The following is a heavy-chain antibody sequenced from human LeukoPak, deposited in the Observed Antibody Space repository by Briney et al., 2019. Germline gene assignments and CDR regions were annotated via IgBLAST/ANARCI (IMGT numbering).Heavy chain of an antibody. J-gene: IGHJ4*02. D-gene: IGHD3-10*01. V-gene: IGHV3-9*01. CDR3: AKLEGYGSGSN. CDR1: GFTFDDYA. Sequence: PGRSLRLSCAASGFTFDDYAMHWVRQAPGKGLEWVSGISWNSGSIGYADSVKGRFTISRDNAKNSLYLQMNSLRAEDTALYYCAKLEGYGSGSNWGQGTLVTVSS. CDR2: ISWNSGSI.